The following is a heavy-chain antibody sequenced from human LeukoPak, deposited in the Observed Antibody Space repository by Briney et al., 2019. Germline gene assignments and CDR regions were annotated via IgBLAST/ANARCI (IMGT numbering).Heavy chain of an antibody. D-gene: IGHD3-3*01. J-gene: IGHJ4*02. CDR3: ARGPLPLYYDFWSGSHFDY. CDR1: GFAFEYYA. CDR2: ISYDGSRQ. Sequence: PGGSRRLSCAASGFAFEYYAMHWVRQAPGKGLEWPAVISYDGSRQYYTDSAKGRFTISRDNSKNRLYLQMNSLGAEDTAVYYCARGPLPLYYDFWSGSHFDYWGQGNLVTVSS. V-gene: IGHV3-30*04.